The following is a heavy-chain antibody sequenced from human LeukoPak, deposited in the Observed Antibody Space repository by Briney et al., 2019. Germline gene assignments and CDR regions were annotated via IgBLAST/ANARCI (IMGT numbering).Heavy chain of an antibody. Sequence: GGSLRLSCAASGFTFSNAWMSWVRQAPGKGLEWVGRIKSKTDGGTTDYAAPVKGRFTISRDDSKNTLYLQMNSLKTEDTAVYYCTTDSPAPNIGLFVYWGQGTLVTVSS. J-gene: IGHJ4*02. V-gene: IGHV3-15*01. CDR2: IKSKTDGGTT. CDR3: TTDSPAPNIGLFVY. CDR1: GFTFSNAW. D-gene: IGHD1/OR15-1a*01.